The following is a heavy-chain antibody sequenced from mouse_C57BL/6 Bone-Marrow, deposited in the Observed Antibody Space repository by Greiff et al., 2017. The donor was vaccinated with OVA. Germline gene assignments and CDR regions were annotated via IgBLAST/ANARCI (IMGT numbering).Heavy chain of an antibody. D-gene: IGHD2-3*01. J-gene: IGHJ4*01. Sequence: EVQLQQSGAELVRPGASVKLSCTASGFHIKDAYMHWVKQRPEQGLEWIGWIDPENGDTEYASKFQGKATITADTSSNTAYLQLSSLTSEDTAVYYCTTWGGYYVPYYYAMDYWGQGTSVTVSS. CDR2: IDPENGDT. V-gene: IGHV14-4*01. CDR3: TTWGGYYVPYYYAMDY. CDR1: GFHIKDAY.